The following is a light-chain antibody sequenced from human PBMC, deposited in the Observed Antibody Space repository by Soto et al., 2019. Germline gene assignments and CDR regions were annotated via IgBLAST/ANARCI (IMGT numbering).Light chain of an antibody. J-gene: IGKJ4*01. V-gene: IGKV1-5*01. CDR2: DAS. CDR1: QSISSW. Sequence: GDRVTITCRASQSISSWLAWYQQKPGKAPKLLIYDASSLESGVPSRFSGSGSGTEFTLTISSLQPDDFATYYCQKYNSYSLTFGGGTKGDIK. CDR3: QKYNSYSLT.